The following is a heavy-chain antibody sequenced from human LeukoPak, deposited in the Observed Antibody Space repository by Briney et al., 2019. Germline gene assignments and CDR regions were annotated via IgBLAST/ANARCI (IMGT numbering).Heavy chain of an antibody. D-gene: IGHD3-3*02. V-gene: IGHV1-18*01. J-gene: IGHJ3*02. CDR2: VSPSHTTR. CDR1: GYTFRQYS. Sequence: ASVIVSCKASGYTFRQYSISWVRQAPGKGLEWMGWVSPSHTTRVYAQQFQGRVTMTADTNTITVSMELRSLRSDDTAVYFCARDYILPLETDNGDGFAIWGQGTVVSVSS. CDR3: ARDYILPLETDNGDGFAI.